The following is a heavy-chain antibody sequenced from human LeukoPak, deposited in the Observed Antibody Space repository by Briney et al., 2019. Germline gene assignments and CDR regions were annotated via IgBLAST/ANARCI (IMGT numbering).Heavy chain of an antibody. J-gene: IGHJ4*02. CDR1: GFTFSSYA. Sequence: GGSLRLSCAASGFTFSSYAMHWVRQAPGKGLEWVAVISYDGSNKYYADSVKGRFTISRDNSKNTLYLQMNSLRAEDTAVYYCARGFDSGYDRGFDYWGQGTLVTVSS. D-gene: IGHD5-12*01. CDR2: ISYDGSNK. V-gene: IGHV3-30-3*01. CDR3: ARGFDSGYDRGFDY.